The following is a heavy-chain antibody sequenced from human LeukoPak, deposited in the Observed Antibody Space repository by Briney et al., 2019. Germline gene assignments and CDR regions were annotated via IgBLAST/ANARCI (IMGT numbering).Heavy chain of an antibody. J-gene: IGHJ6*02. Sequence: GASVKVSCKASGYTFTAYYMHWVRQAPGQGLEWMGWINPNSGGTNYAQKFQGRVTMTRDTSISTAYMELSRLRSDDTAVYYCARDSVYGDRPTGVDVWGQGTTVTVSS. CDR2: INPNSGGT. D-gene: IGHD4-17*01. V-gene: IGHV1-2*02. CDR1: GYTFTAYY. CDR3: ARDSVYGDRPTGVDV.